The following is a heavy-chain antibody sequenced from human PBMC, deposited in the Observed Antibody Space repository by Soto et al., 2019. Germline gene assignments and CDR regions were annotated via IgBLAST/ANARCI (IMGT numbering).Heavy chain of an antibody. CDR3: AGWGSTGTHLRYFDY. CDR1: GGSISSSSYY. J-gene: IGHJ4*02. Sequence: SXTLSLTCTVSGGSISSSSYYWCWIRQPPGKVRELIGSIYYGGSTYYNPSLKSRVTIPVATSKNQFSLKLSSVTAADTAVYYCAGWGSTGTHLRYFDYWGQGTLVTVSS. CDR2: IYYGGST. V-gene: IGHV4-39*01. D-gene: IGHD1-7*01.